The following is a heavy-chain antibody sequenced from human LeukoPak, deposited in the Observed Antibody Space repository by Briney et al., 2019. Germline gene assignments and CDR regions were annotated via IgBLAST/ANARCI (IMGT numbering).Heavy chain of an antibody. CDR3: AGDCSSTSCAFAYYGMDV. Sequence: GGSLRLSCAASGFTFSSYSMNWVRQAPGKGLEWVSYISSTSSTIYYADSVKGRFTISRDNSKNTLYLQMNSLRAEDTAVYYCAGDCSSTSCAFAYYGMDVWGQGTTVTVSS. CDR1: GFTFSSYS. V-gene: IGHV3-48*01. J-gene: IGHJ6*02. D-gene: IGHD2-2*01. CDR2: ISSTSSTI.